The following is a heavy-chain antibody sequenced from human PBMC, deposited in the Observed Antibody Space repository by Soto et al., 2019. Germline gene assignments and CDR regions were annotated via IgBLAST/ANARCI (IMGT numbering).Heavy chain of an antibody. CDR3: ARGHLGITTTGTWYDFDY. CDR2: IYYSGRT. V-gene: IGHV4-59*01. J-gene: IGHJ4*02. Sequence: SETLSLTCTVSGDSISSYYWTWIRQPPGKGLEYIGYIYYSGRTYYNPSLKSRVTISVDTSKNQFSLKLSSVTAADTAVYYCARGHLGITTTGTWYDFDYWGQGTLVTVS. CDR1: GDSISSYY. D-gene: IGHD2-15*01.